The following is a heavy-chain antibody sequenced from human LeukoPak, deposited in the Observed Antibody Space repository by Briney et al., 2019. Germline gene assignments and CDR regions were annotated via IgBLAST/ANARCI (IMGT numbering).Heavy chain of an antibody. CDR1: GFTFCRYP. CDR3: ARDYGNGVNWFDP. Sequence: GGSLTLSCAASGFTFCRYPMLWVRQAPGKGLEYVSAISSNGGSTYYAKSVKGRFTISRDNSKYTLYLQMGGLRAEDMSVYYCARDYGNGVNWFDPWGQGTLVTVSS. CDR2: ISSNGGST. V-gene: IGHV3-64*01. J-gene: IGHJ5*02. D-gene: IGHD4-17*01.